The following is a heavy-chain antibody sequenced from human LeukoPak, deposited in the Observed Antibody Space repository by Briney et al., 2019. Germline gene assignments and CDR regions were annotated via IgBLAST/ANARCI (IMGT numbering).Heavy chain of an antibody. V-gene: IGHV1-69*04. D-gene: IGHD2-2*02. CDR2: IIPILGIA. CDR3: ARHSFGYCSSSSCYTGWFDP. CDR1: GGTFSSYA. Sequence: SVKVSCKASGGTFSSYAISWVRQAPGQGLEWMGRIIPILGIANYAQKFQGRVTITADKSTSTAYMELSSLRSEDTAVYYCARHSFGYCSSSSCYTGWFDPWGQGTLVTVSS. J-gene: IGHJ5*02.